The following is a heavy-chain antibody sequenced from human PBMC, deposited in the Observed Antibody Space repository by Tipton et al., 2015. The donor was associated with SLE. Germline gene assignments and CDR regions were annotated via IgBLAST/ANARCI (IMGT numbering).Heavy chain of an antibody. D-gene: IGHD5-24*01. CDR1: GGSISSGRYY. CDR3: ARDVPAFRDRAPDAFDI. CDR2: IYTSGSP. V-gene: IGHV4-61*02. Sequence: TLSLTCTVSGGSISSGRYYWSWIRQPAGKGRGWIGRIYTSGSPNYNPSLKSRVTMSVDTSKNQFSLKLSSVTAADTAVYYCARDVPAFRDRAPDAFDIWGQGTMVTVSS. J-gene: IGHJ3*02.